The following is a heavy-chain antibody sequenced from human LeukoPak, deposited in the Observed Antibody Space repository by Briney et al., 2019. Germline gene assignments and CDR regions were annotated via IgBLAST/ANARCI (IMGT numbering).Heavy chain of an antibody. CDR3: ASMTTVTPSGY. V-gene: IGHV4-34*01. D-gene: IGHD4-17*01. J-gene: IGHJ4*02. Sequence: SETLSLTCAVYGGSFSGYYWSWIRQPPGKGLEWIGEINHSGSTNYNPSLKSQVTISVDTSKNQFSLKLSSVTAADTAVYYCASMTTVTPSGYWGQGTLVTVSS. CDR2: INHSGST. CDR1: GGSFSGYY.